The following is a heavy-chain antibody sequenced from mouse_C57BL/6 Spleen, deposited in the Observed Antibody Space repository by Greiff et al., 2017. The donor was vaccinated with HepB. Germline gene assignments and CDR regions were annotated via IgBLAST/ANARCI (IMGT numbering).Heavy chain of an antibody. J-gene: IGHJ1*03. D-gene: IGHD1-1*01. Sequence: DVMLVESEGGLVQPGSSMKLSCTASGFTFSDYYMAWVRQVPEKGLEWVANINYDGSSTYYLDSLKSRFIISRDNAKNILYLQMSSLKSEDTATYYCARKGYGSSYWYFDVWGTGTTVTVSS. V-gene: IGHV5-16*01. CDR3: ARKGYGSSYWYFDV. CDR1: GFTFSDYY. CDR2: INYDGSST.